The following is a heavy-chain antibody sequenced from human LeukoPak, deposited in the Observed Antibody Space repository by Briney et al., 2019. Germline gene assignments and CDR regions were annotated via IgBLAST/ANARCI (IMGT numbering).Heavy chain of an antibody. CDR3: ARDYDILTGYYAVDY. D-gene: IGHD3-9*01. V-gene: IGHV1-18*01. CDR2: ISAYNGNT. Sequence: RASVTVSFTASGYTFTSYGISWVRQAPGQGLEWMGWISAYNGNTNYAQKLQGRVTMTTDTSTSTAYMELRSLRSDDTAVYYCARDYDILTGYYAVDYWGQGTLVTVSS. CDR1: GYTFTSYG. J-gene: IGHJ4*02.